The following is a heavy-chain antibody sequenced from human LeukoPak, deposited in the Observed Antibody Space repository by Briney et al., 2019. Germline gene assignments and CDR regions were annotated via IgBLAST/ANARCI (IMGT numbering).Heavy chain of an antibody. J-gene: IGHJ6*03. CDR2: ISGSGGST. CDR3: AKSLPPGRYYYYMDV. CDR1: GYTFTSYG. Sequence: ASVKVSCKASGYTFTSYGISWVRQAPGQGLEWVSAISGSGGSTYYADSVKGRFTISRDNSKNTLYLQMNSLRAEDTAVYYCAKSLPPGRYYYYMDVWGKGTTVTVSS. D-gene: IGHD7-27*01. V-gene: IGHV3-23*01.